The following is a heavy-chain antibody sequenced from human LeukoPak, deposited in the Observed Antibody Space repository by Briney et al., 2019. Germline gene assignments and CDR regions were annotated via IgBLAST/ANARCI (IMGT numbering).Heavy chain of an antibody. CDR2: IYYSGST. D-gene: IGHD6-13*01. CDR1: GGTISSSSYY. V-gene: IGHV4-39*07. Sequence: SETLSLTCTVPGGTISSSSYYWGWNRQPPGKGLEWIGSIYYSGSTYYNPSLNSRITITVDTTKNQFSLKLSSVAAADTAVYYCARGGRPSSSWKPGWFDPWGQGTLVTVSS. J-gene: IGHJ5*02. CDR3: ARGGRPSSSWKPGWFDP.